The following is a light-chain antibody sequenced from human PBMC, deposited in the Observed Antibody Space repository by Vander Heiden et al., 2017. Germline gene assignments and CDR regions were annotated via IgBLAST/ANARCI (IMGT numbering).Light chain of an antibody. CDR1: QSISSY. J-gene: IGKJ5*01. CDR3: QQSYSTPSIT. CDR2: AAS. Sequence: DIQMTQPPSSPSASVGDRVTITCRASQSISSYLNWYQQKPGKAPKLLIYAASSLQSGVPSRFSGSGSGTDFTLTISSLQPEDFATYYCQQSYSTPSITFGQGTRLEIK. V-gene: IGKV1-39*01.